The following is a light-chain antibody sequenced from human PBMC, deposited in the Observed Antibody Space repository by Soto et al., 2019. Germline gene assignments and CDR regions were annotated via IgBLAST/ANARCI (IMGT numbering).Light chain of an antibody. CDR2: DDS. J-gene: IGLJ2*01. Sequence: SYELTQPPSASVAPGQTARIPCGGDTIGRKSVHWYQQKPGQAPALGVYDDSDRPSGIPERFSGSNSGNTATLTISRVEAGDEADYYCQVWDRSDYHVLFGGGTKLTVL. CDR1: TIGRKS. V-gene: IGLV3-21*02. CDR3: QVWDRSDYHVL.